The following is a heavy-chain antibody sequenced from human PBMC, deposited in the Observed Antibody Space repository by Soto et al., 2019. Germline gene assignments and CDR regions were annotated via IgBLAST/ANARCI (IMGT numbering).Heavy chain of an antibody. CDR2: IYWDDDK. V-gene: IGHV2-5*02. Sequence: SGPTLVNPTQTLTLTCTFSGFSLSTNEVGLGWIRQPPGKALEWLALIYWDDDKRYSPSLHNRLTITKDTSKNQVVLTMTNMDPVDTATYYCGHAPNPQLDDHFDIGGQGTMVTV. CDR3: GHAPNPQLDDHFDI. J-gene: IGHJ3*02. D-gene: IGHD1-1*01. CDR1: GFSLSTNEVG.